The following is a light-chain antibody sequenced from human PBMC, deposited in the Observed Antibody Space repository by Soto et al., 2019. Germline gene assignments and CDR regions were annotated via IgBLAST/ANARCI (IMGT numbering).Light chain of an antibody. CDR2: EGN. V-gene: IGLV2-23*01. Sequence: QSVLTQPASVSGSPGQSITISCTGTSSDVGSYNLVSWYQQHPGKAPKLMIYEGNKRPSGVSNRFSGSKSGNTASLTISGLQAEDEADYYCCSYAGSNTPVVFGGGTKLTVL. CDR1: SSDVGSYNL. CDR3: CSYAGSNTPVV. J-gene: IGLJ2*01.